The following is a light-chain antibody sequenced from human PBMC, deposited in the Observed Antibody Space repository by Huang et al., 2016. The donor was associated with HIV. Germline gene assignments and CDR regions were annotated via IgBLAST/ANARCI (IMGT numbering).Light chain of an antibody. CDR2: WAS. V-gene: IGKV4-1*01. J-gene: IGKJ5*01. CDR3: QQYYQNPQT. Sequence: DIVMTQSPDSLSVSPGERATIDCKSSQSLLYSLNNKNYLAWFQQTPGRPPKLLLYWASTRESGIPERFSGSGSGTDFTLTINNLQPEDVATYYCQQYYQNPQTFGQGT. CDR1: QSLLYSLNNKNY.